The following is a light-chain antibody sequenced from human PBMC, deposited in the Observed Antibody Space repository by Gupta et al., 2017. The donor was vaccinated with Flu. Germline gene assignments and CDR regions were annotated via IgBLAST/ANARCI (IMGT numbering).Light chain of an antibody. V-gene: IGKV1-33*01. CDR3: QQYDDCPHFT. CDR1: EHISTY. Sequence: DIQMTQSPSSLSASVGDRVAITCQASEHISTYLNWYQQKPGKAPKLLIYDASNLETGVPSRFSGSGSGTHFTLTISSLQPEDIGTYYCQQYDDCPHFTFGHGTKVDVK. J-gene: IGKJ3*01. CDR2: DAS.